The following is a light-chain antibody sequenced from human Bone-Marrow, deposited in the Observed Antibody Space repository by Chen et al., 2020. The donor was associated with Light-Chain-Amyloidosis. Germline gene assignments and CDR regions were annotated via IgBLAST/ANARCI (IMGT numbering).Light chain of an antibody. Sequence: SYELTQPPSVSVSPGQTARITCSGDDLPTKYAYWYQQKPGQAPVLVIHRDTERPSGISERFSGSSSGPTATLNISGVQAEDEADYHCQSADRSGTYQVIFGGGTTLTVL. V-gene: IGLV3-25*03. CDR1: DLPTKY. J-gene: IGLJ2*01. CDR3: QSADRSGTYQVI. CDR2: RDT.